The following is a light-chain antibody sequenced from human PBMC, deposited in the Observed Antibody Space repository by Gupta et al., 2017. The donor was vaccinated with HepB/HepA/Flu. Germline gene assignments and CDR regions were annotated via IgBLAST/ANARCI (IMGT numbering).Light chain of an antibody. J-gene: IGLJ2*01. V-gene: IGLV1-44*01. CDR1: SSNIGTNT. CDR2: LNN. Sequence: QSVLSQPPSASGTPGQRVTISCSGSSSNIGTNTVNWYQQLPGSAPKLLIYLNNQRPSGVSDRFSGSKSGTSASLAISGVQAEDEAVYFCSLWDDSSQMVFGGGTKLTVL. CDR3: SLWDDSSQMV.